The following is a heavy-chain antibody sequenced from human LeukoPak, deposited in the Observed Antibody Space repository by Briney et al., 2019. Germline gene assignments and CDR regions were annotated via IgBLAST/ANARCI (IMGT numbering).Heavy chain of an antibody. V-gene: IGHV1-46*01. D-gene: IGHD4-17*01. CDR1: GYSFTSYY. CDR2: INPIGGST. Sequence: ASVKVSCKASGYSFTSYYMQWVRQAPGQGLEWMGIINPIGGSTTYAQNFQGRVTMTRDTSTSTVYMDLTSLRSEDTAVYYCARDLNDYGDYRSPRPGSYFDYWGQGTLVTVSS. CDR3: ARDLNDYGDYRSPRPGSYFDY. J-gene: IGHJ4*02.